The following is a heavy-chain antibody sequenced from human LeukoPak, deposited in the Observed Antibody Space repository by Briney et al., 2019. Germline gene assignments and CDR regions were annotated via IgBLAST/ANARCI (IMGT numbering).Heavy chain of an antibody. CDR2: ISYDGSNK. Sequence: GGSLRLSCAASGFTFSSYAMHWVRQAPGKGLEWVAVISYDGSNKYYADSVKGRFTISRDNSKNTLYLQMNSLRAEDTAVYYCARATTVTTVYYFDYWGQGTLVTVSS. CDR1: GFTFSSYA. J-gene: IGHJ4*02. CDR3: ARATTVTTVYYFDY. V-gene: IGHV3-30-3*01. D-gene: IGHD4-11*01.